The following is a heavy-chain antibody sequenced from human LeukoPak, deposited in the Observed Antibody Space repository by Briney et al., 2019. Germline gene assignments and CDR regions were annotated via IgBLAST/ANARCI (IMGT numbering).Heavy chain of an antibody. CDR3: AKDIGGSIAALFDY. J-gene: IGHJ4*02. Sequence: PGRSLRLSCAASGFTFDDYAMHWVRQAPGKGLEWVSGISWNSGSIGYADSAKGRFTISRDNAKNSLYLQMNSLRAEDTALYYCAKDIGGSIAALFDYWGQGTLVTVSS. V-gene: IGHV3-9*01. CDR1: GFTFDDYA. D-gene: IGHD6-6*01. CDR2: ISWNSGSI.